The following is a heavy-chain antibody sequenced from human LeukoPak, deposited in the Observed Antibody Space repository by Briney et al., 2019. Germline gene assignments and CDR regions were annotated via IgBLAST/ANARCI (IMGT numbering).Heavy chain of an antibody. CDR1: GFTFSRHN. J-gene: IGHJ4*02. CDR2: ISSSSSYI. V-gene: IGHV3-21*04. D-gene: IGHD5-18*01. Sequence: GGSLRLSCAASGFTFSRHNMNWVRQAPGKGLEWVSSISSSSSYIYYADSVKGRFTISRDNSKNTLYLQMNSLRAEDTALYYCATNVDTSDDYWGQGTLVTVSS. CDR3: ATNVDTSDDY.